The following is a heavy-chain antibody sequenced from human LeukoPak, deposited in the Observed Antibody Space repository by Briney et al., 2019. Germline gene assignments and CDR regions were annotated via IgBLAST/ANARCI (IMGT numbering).Heavy chain of an antibody. CDR3: ARDSSSWVAFDI. Sequence: PGGSLRLSCAAFGFTFSNYWMTWVRQAPGKGLEWVANINQDGSEKYYVDSVKGRFTISRDNAKTSLYLQMNSLRAEDTAVYYCARDSSSWVAFDIWGQGTMVTVSS. V-gene: IGHV3-7*03. CDR1: GFTFSNYW. D-gene: IGHD6-13*01. J-gene: IGHJ3*02. CDR2: INQDGSEK.